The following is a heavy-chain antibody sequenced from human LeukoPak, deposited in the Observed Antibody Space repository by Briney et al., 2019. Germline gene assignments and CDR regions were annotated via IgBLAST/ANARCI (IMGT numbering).Heavy chain of an antibody. CDR1: GFTFNSYE. D-gene: IGHD6-13*01. V-gene: IGHV3-48*03. J-gene: IGHJ4*02. Sequence: GGSLRLSCAASGFTFNSYEMNWVRQAPGKGLEWVSYISSSGSTIYYADSVKGRFTISRDNAKNSLYLQMNSLRAEDTAVYYCARGCGSSCQPNLDYWGQGTLVTVSS. CDR3: ARGCGSSCQPNLDY. CDR2: ISSSGSTI.